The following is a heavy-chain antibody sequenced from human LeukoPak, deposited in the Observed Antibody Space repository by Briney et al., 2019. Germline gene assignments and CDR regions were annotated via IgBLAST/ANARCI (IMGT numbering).Heavy chain of an antibody. J-gene: IGHJ4*02. D-gene: IGHD4-17*01. CDR3: ARDTTLNDYGDYVFDY. Sequence: SQTLSLTCTVSDGSISSGGYYLSWIRQHPGKGLEWIVYIYYSGSTYYNPSLKSRVTISVDTSKNQFSLKLSSVTAADTAVYYCARDTTLNDYGDYVFDYWGQGTLVTVSS. CDR1: DGSISSGGYY. CDR2: IYYSGST. V-gene: IGHV4-31*03.